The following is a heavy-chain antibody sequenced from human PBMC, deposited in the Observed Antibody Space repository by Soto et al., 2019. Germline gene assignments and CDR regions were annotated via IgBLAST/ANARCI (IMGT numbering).Heavy chain of an antibody. V-gene: IGHV3-30*18. J-gene: IGHJ6*02. D-gene: IGHD1-20*01. CDR3: AKDPVAVTGYYYYYYGMDV. Sequence: GGSLRLSCAASGFTFSSYGMHWVRQAPGKGLEWVAVISYDGSNKYYADSVKGRFTISRDNSKNTLYLQMNSLRAEDTAVYYCAKDPVAVTGYYYYYYGMDVWGQGTTVTVS. CDR2: ISYDGSNK. CDR1: GFTFSSYG.